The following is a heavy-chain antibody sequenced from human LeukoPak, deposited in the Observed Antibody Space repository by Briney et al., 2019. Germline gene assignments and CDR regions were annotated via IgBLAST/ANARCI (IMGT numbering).Heavy chain of an antibody. CDR1: GFTFSDYY. J-gene: IGHJ4*02. D-gene: IGHD1-14*01. CDR2: IDGSGTTI. CDR3: ARRTGHSYFDF. V-gene: IGHV3-11*01. Sequence: GGSLRLSCAASGFTFSDYYVSWIRQAPGKGLEWISYIDGSGTTIYSADSLKGRFTISRDNAKNSLYLQMNTLRADDTAVYYCARRTGHSYFDFWGQGTQVNVSS.